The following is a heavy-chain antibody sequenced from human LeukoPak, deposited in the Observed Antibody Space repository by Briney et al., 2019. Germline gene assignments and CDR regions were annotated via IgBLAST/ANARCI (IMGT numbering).Heavy chain of an antibody. D-gene: IGHD3-22*01. CDR2: ISDGGGST. Sequence: GGSLRLSCAASGFTFSSYGMSWVRQAPGKGLEWVSGISDGGGSTYYADSAKGRFTISRDNSKNTLYLQMNSLRAEDTAVYYCAKGMTYYYDGSGYKKNYYYYYYMDVWGKGTTVTVSS. V-gene: IGHV3-23*01. J-gene: IGHJ6*03. CDR3: AKGMTYYYDGSGYKKNYYYYYYMDV. CDR1: GFTFSSYG.